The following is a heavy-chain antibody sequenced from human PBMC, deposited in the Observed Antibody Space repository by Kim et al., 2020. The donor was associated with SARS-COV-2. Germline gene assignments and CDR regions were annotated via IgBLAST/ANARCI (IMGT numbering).Heavy chain of an antibody. V-gene: IGHV3-11*01. Sequence: SVKGRFTISRDNAKNALYLQMNSLRAEDTAVYYCARGKGAGYGYYYGMDVWGQGTTVTVSS. CDR3: ARGKGAGYGYYYGMDV. D-gene: IGHD5-12*01. J-gene: IGHJ6*02.